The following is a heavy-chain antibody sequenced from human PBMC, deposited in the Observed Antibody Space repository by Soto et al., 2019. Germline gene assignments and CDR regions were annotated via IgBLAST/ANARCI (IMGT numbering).Heavy chain of an antibody. CDR2: IYYSGST. J-gene: IGHJ4*02. CDR1: GGSISSSSYY. D-gene: IGHD4-17*01. Sequence: QLQLQESGPGLVKPSETLSLTCTVSGGSISSSSYYWGWIRQPPGKGLEWIGSIYYSGSTYYNPPPKRRVTISVSTSTHQFSLKLSSVTAADTAVYYCARSMTTVVTLDYWGQGTLVTVSS. V-gene: IGHV4-39*01. CDR3: ARSMTTVVTLDY.